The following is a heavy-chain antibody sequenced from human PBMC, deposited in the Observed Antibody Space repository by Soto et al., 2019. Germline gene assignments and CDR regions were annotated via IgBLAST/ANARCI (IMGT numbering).Heavy chain of an antibody. CDR1: GYTFTSYA. CDR3: ARAGYSYGYGWFDP. V-gene: IGHV1-3*01. CDR2: INAGNGNT. J-gene: IGHJ5*02. D-gene: IGHD5-18*01. Sequence: ASVKVSCKASGYTFTSYAMHWVRQAPGQRLEWMGWINAGNGNTKYSQKFQGRVTITRDTSASTAYMELRSLRSDDTAVYYCARAGYSYGYGWFDPWGQGTLVTVSS.